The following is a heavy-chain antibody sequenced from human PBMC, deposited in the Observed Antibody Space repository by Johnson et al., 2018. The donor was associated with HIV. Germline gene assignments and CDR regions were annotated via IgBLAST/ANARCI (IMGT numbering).Heavy chain of an antibody. CDR1: GFTVSSNY. Sequence: VQLVESGGGLIQPGGSLRLSCAASGFTVSSNYMSWVRQAPGQGLEWVAVISYDGSNKYYADAVKGRFTISRDNSKNTLYLKMNSLRAEDTAVYYCAKTAAADAFDIWGQGTMVTVSS. D-gene: IGHD2-2*01. J-gene: IGHJ3*02. CDR3: AKTAAADAFDI. V-gene: IGHV3-30*18. CDR2: ISYDGSNK.